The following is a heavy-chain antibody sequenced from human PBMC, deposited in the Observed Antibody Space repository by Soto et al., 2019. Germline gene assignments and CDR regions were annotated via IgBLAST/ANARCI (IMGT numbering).Heavy chain of an antibody. J-gene: IGHJ6*02. D-gene: IGHD3-3*01. Sequence: QVHLVQSGAEVKRPGASVNISCKASGYTFTSYHLHWVRQAPGQRLEWMGIINPSGGSTRYAQKFQGRVVMTSDTSTNTVYMELGRLRSEDTAVYYCARTLRFLDTRDNYAMDVWGQGTTVTVSS. CDR1: GYTFTSYH. CDR3: ARTLRFLDTRDNYAMDV. CDR2: INPSGGST. V-gene: IGHV1-46*01.